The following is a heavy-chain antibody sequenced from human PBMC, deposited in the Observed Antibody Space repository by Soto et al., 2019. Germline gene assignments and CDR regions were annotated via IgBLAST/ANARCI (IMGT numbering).Heavy chain of an antibody. CDR3: ARGQQLSYYYYGMDV. CDR2: ISYDGSNK. D-gene: IGHD6-13*01. CDR1: GFTFSSYA. V-gene: IGHV3-30-3*01. J-gene: IGHJ6*02. Sequence: QVQLVESGGGVVQPGRSLRLSCAASGFTFSSYAMHWVRQAPGKGREGVAVISYDGSNKYYADSVKGRFTISRDNSKNTLYLQMNSLRAEDTAVYYCARGQQLSYYYYGMDVWGQGTTVTVSS.